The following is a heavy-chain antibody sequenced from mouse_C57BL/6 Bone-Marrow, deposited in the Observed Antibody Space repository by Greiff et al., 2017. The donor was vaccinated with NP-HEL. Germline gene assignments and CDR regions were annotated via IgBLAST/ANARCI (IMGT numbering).Heavy chain of an antibody. CDR3: TTLYYYGSSSH. CDR2: IDPENGDT. D-gene: IGHD1-1*01. J-gene: IGHJ3*01. CDR1: GFNIKDDY. V-gene: IGHV14-4*01. Sequence: VQLQQSGAELVRPGASVKLSCTASGFNIKDDYMHWVKQRPEQGLEWIGWIDPENGDTEYASKFQGKATITADTSSNPAYLQLSSLTSEDTAVYYCTTLYYYGSSSHWGQGTLVTVSA.